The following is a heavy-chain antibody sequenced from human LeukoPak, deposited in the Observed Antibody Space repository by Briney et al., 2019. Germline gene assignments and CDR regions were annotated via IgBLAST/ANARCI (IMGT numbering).Heavy chain of an antibody. J-gene: IGHJ6*02. D-gene: IGHD3-10*01. CDR1: GYTFTGYY. CDR2: INPNSGGT. Sequence: GASVKVSCKASGYTFTGYYMHWVRQAPGQGLEWMGWINPNSGGTNYAQKFQGWVTMTRDTSISTAYMELSRLRSDDTAVYYCARVGATLPYYYYGMDVWGQGTTVTVSS. CDR3: ARVGATLPYYYYGMDV. V-gene: IGHV1-2*04.